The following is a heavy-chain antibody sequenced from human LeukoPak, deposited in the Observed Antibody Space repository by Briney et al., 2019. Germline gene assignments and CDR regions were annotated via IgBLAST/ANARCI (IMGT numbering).Heavy chain of an antibody. Sequence: GGTLRLSCAASGSTFSSHAMSWVRQAPGKGLEWVSAISGSGGSTYYADSVKGRFTISRDNSKNTLYLQMNSLRAEDTAVYYCAKTAVRYSSSWYEDYWGQGTLVTVSS. D-gene: IGHD6-13*01. V-gene: IGHV3-23*01. CDR3: AKTAVRYSSSWYEDY. CDR2: ISGSGGST. J-gene: IGHJ4*02. CDR1: GSTFSSHA.